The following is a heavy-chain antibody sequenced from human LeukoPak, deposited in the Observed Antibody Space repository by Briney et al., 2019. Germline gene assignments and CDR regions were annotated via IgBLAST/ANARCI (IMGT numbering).Heavy chain of an antibody. CDR3: ARSVRGVPTY. J-gene: IGHJ4*02. CDR1: GFHFDDYA. D-gene: IGHD3-10*01. V-gene: IGHV3-9*01. Sequence: SLELSCAASGFHFDDYAMHWVRQAPGKGLEWVSGISWNSGSIGYADSVKGRFTISRDNAKNSLYLQMNSLRAEDTAVYYCARSVRGVPTYWGQGTLVTVSS. CDR2: ISWNSGSI.